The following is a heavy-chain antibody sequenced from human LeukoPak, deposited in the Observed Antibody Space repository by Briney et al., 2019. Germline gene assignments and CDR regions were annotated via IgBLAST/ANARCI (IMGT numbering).Heavy chain of an antibody. D-gene: IGHD2-15*01. CDR3: ARMRDCSGGSCYSGVLDAFDI. CDR1: GGSISTFY. V-gene: IGHV4-59*08. CDR2: IFHTGNS. Sequence: PSETLSLTCTISGGSISTFYWSWLRQPPGKGLEWIAYIFHTGNSNYNPSLKGRVTISVDTSKDQFSLKVNSVTAADTAMYYCARMRDCSGGSCYSGVLDAFDIWGQGTMVTVSS. J-gene: IGHJ3*02.